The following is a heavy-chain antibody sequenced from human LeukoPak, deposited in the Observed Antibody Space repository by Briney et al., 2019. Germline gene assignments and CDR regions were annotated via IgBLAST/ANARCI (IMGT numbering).Heavy chain of an antibody. CDR3: ARGASSTSPTGWFDP. J-gene: IGHJ5*02. V-gene: IGHV1-2*02. Sequence: ASVKVSCKASGYTFTGYYMHWVRQAPGQGLEWMGWINPNSGGTNYAQKFQGRVTMTRDMSISTAYMELSRLRSDDTAVYYCARGASSTSPTGWFDPWGQGTLVTVSS. CDR2: INPNSGGT. CDR1: GYTFTGYY. D-gene: IGHD2-2*01.